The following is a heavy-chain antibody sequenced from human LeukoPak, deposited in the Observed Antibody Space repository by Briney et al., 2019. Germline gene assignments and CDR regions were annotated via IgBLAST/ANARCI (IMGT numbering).Heavy chain of an antibody. CDR3: ARFCSSTSCYNAFDI. Sequence: ASVKVSCKASGYTFTSYGISWVRQAPGQGLEWMGWISAYNGNTNYAQKLQGRVTMTTDTSTSTAYMELRSLRSDGTAVYYCARFCSSTSCYNAFDIWGQGTMDTVSS. CDR2: ISAYNGNT. V-gene: IGHV1-18*01. D-gene: IGHD2-2*02. J-gene: IGHJ3*02. CDR1: GYTFTSYG.